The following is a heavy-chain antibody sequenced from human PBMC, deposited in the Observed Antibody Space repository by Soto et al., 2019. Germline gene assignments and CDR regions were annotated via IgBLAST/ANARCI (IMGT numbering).Heavy chain of an antibody. CDR1: GFTFTSSA. V-gene: IGHV1-58*01. CDR3: AAVPFNPLTIFGVVNTLDYYYGMDV. D-gene: IGHD3-3*01. Sequence: SVKVSCKASGFTFTSSAVQWVRQARGQRLERIGWIVVGSGNTNYAQKFQERVTITRDMSTSTAYMELSSLRSEDTAVYYCAAVPFNPLTIFGVVNTLDYYYGMDVWGQGTTVTAP. CDR2: IVVGSGNT. J-gene: IGHJ6*02.